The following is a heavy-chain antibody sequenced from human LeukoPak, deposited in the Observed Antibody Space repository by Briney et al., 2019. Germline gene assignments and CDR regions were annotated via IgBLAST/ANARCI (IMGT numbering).Heavy chain of an antibody. CDR3: ARDAGYCTGGSCWYFDH. D-gene: IGHD2-15*01. J-gene: IGHJ4*02. V-gene: IGHV1-2*02. CDR2: INLNSGGT. CDR1: GYTFTDYY. Sequence: ASVKVSCMASGYTFTDYYMRWVRQAPGQGLEWMGWINLNSGGTNFAQRFQGRVTMTRDTSISTAYMDLSRLISDDTAVYYCARDAGYCTGGSCWYFDHWGQGTLVTVSS.